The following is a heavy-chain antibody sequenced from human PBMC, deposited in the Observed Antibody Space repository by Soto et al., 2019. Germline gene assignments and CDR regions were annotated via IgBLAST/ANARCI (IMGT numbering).Heavy chain of an antibody. J-gene: IGHJ4*02. Sequence: SETLSLTCTVSGGSISSSSYYWGWIRQPPGKGLEWIGSIYYSGSTYYNPSLKSRVTISVDTSKNQFYLKLSSVTAADTAVYYCARGERAHYINYVSGNFPFDYWGQGTLVTVSS. CDR2: IYYSGST. CDR3: ARGERAHYINYVSGNFPFDY. D-gene: IGHD4-4*01. CDR1: GGSISSSSYY. V-gene: IGHV4-39*07.